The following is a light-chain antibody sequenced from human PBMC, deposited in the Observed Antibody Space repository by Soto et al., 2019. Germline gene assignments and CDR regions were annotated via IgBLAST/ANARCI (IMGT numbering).Light chain of an antibody. V-gene: IGLV2-14*01. CDR2: DVS. Sequence: QSALTQPASVPGSPGQSITISCTGTSSDVGGYNYVSWYQQHPGKAPKLMIYDVSNRPSGVSNRFSGSKSGNTASLTISGLQAEDEADYYCSSYTSSSTPLCVFGTGTQLTVL. CDR3: SSYTSSSTPLCV. CDR1: SSDVGGYNY. J-gene: IGLJ1*01.